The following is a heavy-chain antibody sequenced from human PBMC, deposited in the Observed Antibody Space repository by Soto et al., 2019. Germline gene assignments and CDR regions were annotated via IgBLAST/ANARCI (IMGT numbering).Heavy chain of an antibody. Sequence: QVQLVQSGAEVKKPGSSVKVSCKASGGTFSSYAISWVRQAPGQGLEWMGGIIPIFGTANYAQKFQGSVTITADESTSTAYMELSSLRSEDTAVYYCARSRSILDNKLYFDYWGQGTLVTVSS. J-gene: IGHJ4*02. V-gene: IGHV1-69*01. CDR1: GGTFSSYA. CDR2: IIPIFGTA. D-gene: IGHD1-1*01. CDR3: ARSRSILDNKLYFDY.